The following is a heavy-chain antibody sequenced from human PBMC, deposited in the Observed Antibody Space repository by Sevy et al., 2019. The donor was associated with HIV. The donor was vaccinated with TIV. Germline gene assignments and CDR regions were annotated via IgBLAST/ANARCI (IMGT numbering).Heavy chain of an antibody. Sequence: GGSLRLSCAASRFTFNSYAMYWVRQAPGKGLEWVAVISYDGSFKNYADSVKGRFTISRDNSKNTLYLQMNSLRAGDSAVYYCAKDAYYYNSSGYSLSQWYYGMDVWGQGTTVTVSS. CDR1: RFTFNSYA. CDR2: ISYDGSFK. CDR3: AKDAYYYNSSGYSLSQWYYGMDV. V-gene: IGHV3-30*04. D-gene: IGHD3-22*01. J-gene: IGHJ6*02.